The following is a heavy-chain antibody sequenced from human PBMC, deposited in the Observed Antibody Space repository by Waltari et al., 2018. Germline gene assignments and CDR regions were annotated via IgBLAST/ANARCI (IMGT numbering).Heavy chain of an antibody. CDR1: GGSISSYY. J-gene: IGHJ6*03. D-gene: IGHD6-6*01. Sequence: QVQLQESGPGLVKPSETLSLTCTVSGGSISSYYWSWIRQPPGKGLEWIGYIYYSGSTNYNPSLKSRVTISVDTSKNQFSLKLSSVTAADTAVYYCARVPEDSSTSWDYYYYMDVWGKGTTVTISS. CDR2: IYYSGST. V-gene: IGHV4-59*01. CDR3: ARVPEDSSTSWDYYYYMDV.